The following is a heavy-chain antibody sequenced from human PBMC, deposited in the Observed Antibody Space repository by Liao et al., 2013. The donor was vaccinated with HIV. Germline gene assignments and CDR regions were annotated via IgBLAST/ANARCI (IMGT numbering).Heavy chain of an antibody. D-gene: IGHD3-16*01. CDR2: IYSSGST. J-gene: IGHJ5*02. Sequence: QVQLQESGPGLVKPSQTLSLTCTVSGGSISSGSYYWSWIRQPAGKGLEWIGRIYSSGSTNYNPSLKSRVTISVDTSKNQFSLKLSSVTAADTAVYYCAREGELHNWFDPWGQGTLVTVSS. V-gene: IGHV4-61*02. CDR3: AREGELHNWFDP. CDR1: GGSISSGSYY.